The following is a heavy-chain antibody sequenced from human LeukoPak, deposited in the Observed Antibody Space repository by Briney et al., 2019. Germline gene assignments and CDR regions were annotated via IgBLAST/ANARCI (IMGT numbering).Heavy chain of an antibody. CDR3: ASMAPLCSGGSCPHGNWFDP. D-gene: IGHD2-15*01. CDR1: GGTFSSYA. CDR2: IIPIFGTA. V-gene: IGHV1-69*13. J-gene: IGHJ5*02. Sequence: ASVKVSCKASGGTFSSYATSWVRQAPGQGLEWMGGIIPIFGTANYAQKFQGRVTITADESTSTAYMELSSLRSEDTAVYYCASMAPLCSGGSCPHGNWFDPWGQGTLVTVSS.